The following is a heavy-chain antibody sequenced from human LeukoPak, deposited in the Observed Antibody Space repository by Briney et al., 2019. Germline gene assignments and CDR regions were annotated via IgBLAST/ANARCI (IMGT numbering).Heavy chain of an antibody. J-gene: IGHJ4*02. CDR3: ATDAGAAPFDY. D-gene: IGHD6-13*01. CDR1: GLTFSSFG. Sequence: GTSLRLSCAESGLTFSSFGMHWVRQAPGKGLEWVAVIWADGSNKYHADSVKGRFTISRDNSKNTLYLQMNSLRAEDTAVYYCATDAGAAPFDYWGQGTLVTVSS. V-gene: IGHV3-33*01. CDR2: IWADGSNK.